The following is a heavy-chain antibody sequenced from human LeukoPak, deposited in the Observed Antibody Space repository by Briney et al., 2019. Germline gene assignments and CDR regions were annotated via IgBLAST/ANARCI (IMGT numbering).Heavy chain of an antibody. CDR1: GFTFSSYG. CDR2: ISYDGSNK. V-gene: IGHV3-30*03. D-gene: IGHD3-10*01. J-gene: IGHJ6*02. Sequence: GGSLRLSCAASGFTFSSYGMHWVRQAPGKGLEWVAVISYDGSNKYYADSVKGRFTISRDNSKNTLYLQMNSLRAEDTAVYFCARDYGRSRDYGMDVWGQGTTVTVSS. CDR3: ARDYGRSRDYGMDV.